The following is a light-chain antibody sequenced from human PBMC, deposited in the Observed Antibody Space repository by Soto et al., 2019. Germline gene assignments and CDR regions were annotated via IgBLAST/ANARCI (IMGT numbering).Light chain of an antibody. CDR1: QTISSS. V-gene: IGKV1-39*01. CDR3: HQSYSSPQT. J-gene: IGKJ1*01. CDR2: ITS. Sequence: DIQMTQSPSSLSASVGDRVTITCRASQTISSSLNWYQQKPGKAPKLLIQITSSLQSDVPPRFTGSGSGTDFTLTISSLQPEDFATYFCHQSYSSPQTFGQGTKVEIK.